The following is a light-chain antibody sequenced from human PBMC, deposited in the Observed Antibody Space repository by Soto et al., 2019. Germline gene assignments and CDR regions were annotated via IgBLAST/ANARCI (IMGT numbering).Light chain of an antibody. Sequence: EVGGSRTSKNSQSVSSSYLAWYQQKPGQAPRLLIYGASSRATGIPDRFSCSGSGPDSTLTSSRLEPADPPVYYCQHHAHLLVTFRGGTKVDIK. CDR2: GAS. CDR1: QSVSSSY. V-gene: IGKV3-20*01. J-gene: IGKJ4*01. CDR3: QHHAHLLVT.